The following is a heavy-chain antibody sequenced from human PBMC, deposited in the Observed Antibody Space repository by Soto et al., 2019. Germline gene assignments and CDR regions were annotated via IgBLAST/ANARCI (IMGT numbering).Heavy chain of an antibody. D-gene: IGHD3-3*01. CDR3: ATGSFTSTGGRIGYHYNAMDV. V-gene: IGHV1-69*01. CDR1: GGTFSSHS. Sequence: QVQLVQSGAKVKKPGSSVKVSCKSSGGTFSSHSINWVRQAPGHGLEWMGGIIPIFGPANFAKKFLGRVTITADEYTATAYMELMSLTSEDTAVYYCATGSFTSTGGRIGYHYNAMDVWGQGTTVTVS. CDR2: IIPIFGPA. J-gene: IGHJ6*02.